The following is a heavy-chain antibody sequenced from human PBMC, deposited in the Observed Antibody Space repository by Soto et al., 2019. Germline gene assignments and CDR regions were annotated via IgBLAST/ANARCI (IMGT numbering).Heavy chain of an antibody. Sequence: SVTVSCKASVYTFTSYGITWVRQAPGQGLEWMGWISAYNDNTIYAQKLQGRVTMTADTSTRTVYMQLRSLKSDDTAVYYCARGGYYDNVWGKLSHYGLDVWGQGTSVTVSS. CDR1: VYTFTSYG. CDR2: ISAYNDNT. V-gene: IGHV1-18*01. D-gene: IGHD3-16*01. J-gene: IGHJ6*02. CDR3: ARGGYYDNVWGKLSHYGLDV.